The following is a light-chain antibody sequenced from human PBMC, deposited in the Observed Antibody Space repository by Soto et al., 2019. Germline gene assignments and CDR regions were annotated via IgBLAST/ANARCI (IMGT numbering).Light chain of an antibody. J-gene: IGLJ3*02. Sequence: QSVLTQPASVSGSPGQSITIFCTGTSSDVGSYNLVSWYQQHPGKAPKLMIYEVSKRPSGVSNRFSGSKSGNTASLTISGLQAEDEADYYCCSYAGRVFGGGTQLTVL. CDR1: SSDVGSYNL. CDR2: EVS. V-gene: IGLV2-23*02. CDR3: CSYAGRV.